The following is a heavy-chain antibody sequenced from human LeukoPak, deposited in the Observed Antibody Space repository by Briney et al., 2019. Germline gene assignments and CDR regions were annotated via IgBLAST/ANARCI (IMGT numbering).Heavy chain of an antibody. D-gene: IGHD3-10*01. CDR2: IWYDGSNK. J-gene: IGHJ6*04. CDR3: ARVRVRGVMVYHYGMDV. V-gene: IGHV3-33*01. CDR1: GFTFSSYG. Sequence: GGSLRLSCAASGFTFSSYGMHWVRQAPGKGLEWVAIIWYDGSNKYYADSVKGRFTISRDNSKNTLYLQMNSLRAEDTAVYYCARVRVRGVMVYHYGMDVWGKGTTVTVSS.